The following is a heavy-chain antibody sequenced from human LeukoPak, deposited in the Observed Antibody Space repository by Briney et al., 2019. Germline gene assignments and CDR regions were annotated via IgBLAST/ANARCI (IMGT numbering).Heavy chain of an antibody. D-gene: IGHD5-18*01. Sequence: GGPLRLSCAASGFTFSSYYMNWVRQAPGKGLEWVSSISSSSSYINYADSVKGRFTISRDNAKNSLYLQMNSLRAEDTAVYYCARDALDTAMADYDYYYYMDVWGKGTTVTVSS. CDR3: ARDALDTAMADYDYYYYMDV. J-gene: IGHJ6*03. CDR1: GFTFSSYY. V-gene: IGHV3-21*01. CDR2: ISSSSSYI.